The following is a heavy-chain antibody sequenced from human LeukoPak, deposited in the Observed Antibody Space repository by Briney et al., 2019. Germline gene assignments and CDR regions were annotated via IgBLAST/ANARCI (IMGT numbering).Heavy chain of an antibody. V-gene: IGHV3-53*01. CDR1: GFTVSSNY. CDR2: IYSGGST. CDR3: AREGPDSSYDY. D-gene: IGHD6-6*01. Sequence: GGSLRLSCAASGFTVSSNYMSWVRQAPGKGLEWVSVIYSGGSTYYADSVKGRFTISRDNSKNTLHLQMNSLRAEDTAVYYCAREGPDSSYDYWGQGTLVTVSS. J-gene: IGHJ4*02.